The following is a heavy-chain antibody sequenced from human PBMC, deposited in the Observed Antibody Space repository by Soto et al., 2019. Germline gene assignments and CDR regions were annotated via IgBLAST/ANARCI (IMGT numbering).Heavy chain of an antibody. CDR1: GYTFTSYG. Sequence: QVQLVQSGPEVKKPGASVKVSCKTSGYTFTSYGISWVRQAPGQGLEWMGWISTYKGNTHYAQNVQRRVPMTRDTAPSTSYLDLRSLRSDDTAVYYCALRPRACDYWGQGPLVTVSS. J-gene: IGHJ4*02. CDR2: ISTYKGNT. CDR3: ALRPRACDY. V-gene: IGHV1-18*01. D-gene: IGHD6-6*01.